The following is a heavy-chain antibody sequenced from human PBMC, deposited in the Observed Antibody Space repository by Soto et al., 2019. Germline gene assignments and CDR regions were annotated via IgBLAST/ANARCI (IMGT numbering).Heavy chain of an antibody. V-gene: IGHV3-48*01. Sequence: GGSLRLSCAASGFTFSSYSMNWVRQAPGKGLEWVSYISSSSSTIYYADSVKGRFTISRDNAKNSLYLQMNSLRAEDTAVYYCARVWVDYDFWSGYYTLDYWGQGTLVTVSS. J-gene: IGHJ4*02. CDR2: ISSSSSTI. CDR3: ARVWVDYDFWSGYYTLDY. CDR1: GFTFSSYS. D-gene: IGHD3-3*01.